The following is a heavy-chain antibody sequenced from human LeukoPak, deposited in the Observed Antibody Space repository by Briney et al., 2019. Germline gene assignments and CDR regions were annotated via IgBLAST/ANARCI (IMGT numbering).Heavy chain of an antibody. J-gene: IGHJ4*02. V-gene: IGHV3-23*01. D-gene: IGHD2-15*01. CDR3: AKQRSEVVVAATNY. CDR1: GFTFSSYA. Sequence: PGGSLRLSRAASGFTFSSYAMSWVRQAPGKGLEWVSAISGSGGNTYYADSVKGRFTISRDNSQNTLYLQMNSLRAEDTAVYYCAKQRSEVVVAATNYWGQGTLVTVSS. CDR2: ISGSGGNT.